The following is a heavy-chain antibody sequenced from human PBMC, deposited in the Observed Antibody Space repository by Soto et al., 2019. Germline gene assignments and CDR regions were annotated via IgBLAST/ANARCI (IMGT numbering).Heavy chain of an antibody. V-gene: IGHV1-8*01. CDR2: MNPNSGNT. CDR3: ARSLYGDNVDS. J-gene: IGHJ4*02. Sequence: QVQLVQSGAEVKKPGASVKVSCKASGYTFTSYDINWVRQATGQGLEWMGWMNPNSGNTGYAQKFQGRVTMTRNTCMSKAYVEMSSLRSEDRAGYSWARSLYGDNVDSWGQGTLVTVSS. CDR1: GYTFTSYD. D-gene: IGHD4-17*01.